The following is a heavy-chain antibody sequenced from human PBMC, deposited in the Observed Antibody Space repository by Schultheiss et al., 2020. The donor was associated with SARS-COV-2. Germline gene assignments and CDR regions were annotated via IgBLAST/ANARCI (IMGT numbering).Heavy chain of an antibody. Sequence: GGSLRLSCAASGFTFSDLYMSWIRQAPGTGLEWVSYISSSGSTKYYADSVKGRFTISRDNSKNTLYLQMNSLRAEDTAVYYCAKGPYSSSWYGYYYYYGMDVWGQGTTVTVSS. J-gene: IGHJ6*02. CDR2: ISSSGSTK. V-gene: IGHV3-11*04. CDR1: GFTFSDLY. CDR3: AKGPYSSSWYGYYYYYGMDV. D-gene: IGHD6-13*01.